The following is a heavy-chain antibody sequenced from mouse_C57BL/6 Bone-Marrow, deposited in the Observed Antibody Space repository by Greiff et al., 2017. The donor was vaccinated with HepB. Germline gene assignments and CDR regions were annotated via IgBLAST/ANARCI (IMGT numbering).Heavy chain of an antibody. CDR1: GYTFTSYG. CDR3: ARSHYYGSSYDYAMDY. D-gene: IGHD1-1*01. CDR2: IYPRSGNI. Sequence: VQLQQSGAELARPGASVKLSCKASGYTFTSYGISWVKQRTGQGLEWIGEIYPRSGNIYYNEKFKGKATLTADKSSSTAYMELRSLTSEDSAVYFCARSHYYGSSYDYAMDYWGQGTSVTVSS. V-gene: IGHV1-81*01. J-gene: IGHJ4*01.